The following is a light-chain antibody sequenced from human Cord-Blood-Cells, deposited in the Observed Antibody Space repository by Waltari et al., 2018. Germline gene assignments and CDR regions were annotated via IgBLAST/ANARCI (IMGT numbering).Light chain of an antibody. V-gene: IGLV7-46*01. CDR1: TGAVTRGHY. J-gene: IGLJ3*02. CDR2: DTS. Sequence: QAVVTQEPSLTVPPGGPVALTCCYSTGAVTRGHYPSWVQQKPGQAPRTLIYDTSNKHSWTPARFSGSLLGGKAALTLSGAQPEDEAEYYCLLSYSGANWVFGGGTKLTVL. CDR3: LLSYSGANWV.